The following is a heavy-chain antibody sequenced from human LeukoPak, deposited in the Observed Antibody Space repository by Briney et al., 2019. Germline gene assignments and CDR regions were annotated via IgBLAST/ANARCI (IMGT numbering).Heavy chain of an antibody. CDR2: ISSSGNTA. Sequence: PGGSLRLSCTASGFIFSSNGMNWVRQAPGKGLEWISHISSSGNTAYYADSVKGRFTISRDNARNSVYLHMDSLRAEDTAVYYCARDLVAAPGPFECWGQGTLVTVSS. J-gene: IGHJ4*02. CDR1: GFIFSSNG. V-gene: IGHV3-48*01. D-gene: IGHD2-15*01. CDR3: ARDLVAAPGPFEC.